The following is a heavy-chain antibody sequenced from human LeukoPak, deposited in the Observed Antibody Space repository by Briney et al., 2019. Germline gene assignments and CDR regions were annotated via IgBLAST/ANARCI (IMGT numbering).Heavy chain of an antibody. CDR2: VNWSGGST. D-gene: IGHD6-19*01. Sequence: GGSLRLSCAASGFTFDDYGMSWVRQAPGKGLERVSGVNWSGGSTGYADSVKGRFTISRDNAKNSLYLQMNSLRADDTALYYCARGTQQWLAPFDYWGQGTLVTVSS. CDR3: ARGTQQWLAPFDY. J-gene: IGHJ4*02. V-gene: IGHV3-20*04. CDR1: GFTFDDYG.